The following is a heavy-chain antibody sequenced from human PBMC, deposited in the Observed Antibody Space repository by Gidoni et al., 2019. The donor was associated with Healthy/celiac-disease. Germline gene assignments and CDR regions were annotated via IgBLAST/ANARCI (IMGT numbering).Heavy chain of an antibody. D-gene: IGHD3-22*01. CDR3: ARPVGGSSGYYPRWFDP. V-gene: IGHV4-39*01. J-gene: IGHJ5*02. CDR2: IYYSGST. Sequence: QLQLQESGPGLVKPSETLSLTCTVSGGSICSRSYYWGWIRQPPGKGLEWIGSIYYSGSTYYNPSLKSRVTISVDTSKNQFSLKLSSVTAADTAVYYCARPVGGSSGYYPRWFDPWGQGTLVTVSS. CDR1: GGSICSRSYY.